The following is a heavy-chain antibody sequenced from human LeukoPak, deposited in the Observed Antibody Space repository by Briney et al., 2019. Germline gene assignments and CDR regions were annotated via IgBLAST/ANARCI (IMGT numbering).Heavy chain of an antibody. CDR2: IYYSGST. J-gene: IGHJ5*02. V-gene: IGHV4-59*08. CDR3: ARWGDWFDP. Sequence: PSEALSLTCTVSGGSISSYYWSWIRQPPGKGLEWIGYIYYSGSTNYNPSLKSRVTISVDTSKNQFSLKLSSVTAADAAVYYCARWGDWFDPWGQGTLVTVSS. CDR1: GGSISSYY. D-gene: IGHD3-16*01.